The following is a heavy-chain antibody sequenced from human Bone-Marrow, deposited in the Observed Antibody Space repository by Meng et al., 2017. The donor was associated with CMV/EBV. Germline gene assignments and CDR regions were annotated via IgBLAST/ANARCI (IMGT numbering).Heavy chain of an antibody. CDR3: ASYGSFPLDV. Sequence: GGSLRLSCAASGFAVSSNYMTWVRQVPGKGLEWVSLIYRDGSTFYLDSVKGRFTISRDDSKNTVYLQMNSLRAEDTAVYYCASYGSFPLDVWGQGTTVTVSS. D-gene: IGHD6-19*01. CDR2: IYRDGST. V-gene: IGHV3-53*01. CDR1: GFAVSSNY. J-gene: IGHJ6*02.